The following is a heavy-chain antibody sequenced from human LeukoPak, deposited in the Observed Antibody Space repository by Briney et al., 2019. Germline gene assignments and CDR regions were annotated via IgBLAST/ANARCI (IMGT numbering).Heavy chain of an antibody. J-gene: IGHJ5*02. CDR2: INPNSGGT. Sequence: GASVKVSCKASGYTLTGYYMHWVRPAPGQGLEWMGWINPNSGGTNYAQKFQGRVTMTRDTSISTAYMELSRLRSDDTAVYYCARDKRLGRYSSSWYWFDAWGQGTLVTVSS. CDR3: ARDKRLGRYSSSWYWFDA. D-gene: IGHD6-13*01. CDR1: GYTLTGYY. V-gene: IGHV1-2*02.